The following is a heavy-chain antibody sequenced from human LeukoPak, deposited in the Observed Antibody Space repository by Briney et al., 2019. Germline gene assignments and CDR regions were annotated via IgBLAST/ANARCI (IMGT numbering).Heavy chain of an antibody. J-gene: IGHJ4*02. V-gene: IGHV3-21*01. Sequence: PGGSLRLSCAASGFTFSDFTMNWVRQAPGKGLEWVSCISGSSSSYIYYSDSVRGRFTISRDNAKNSLYLQMNSLRAEDTAVYYCASSGFYDYWGQGTLVTVSS. CDR1: GFTFSDFT. CDR2: ISGSSSSYI. D-gene: IGHD3-22*01. CDR3: ASSGFYDY.